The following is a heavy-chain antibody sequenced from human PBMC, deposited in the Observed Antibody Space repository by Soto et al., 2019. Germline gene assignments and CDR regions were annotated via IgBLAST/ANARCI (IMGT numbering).Heavy chain of an antibody. CDR2: IDPSDSYT. V-gene: IGHV5-10-1*01. CDR3: ARQRGRIVVVPAATNWFDP. CDR1: GYSFTSYW. J-gene: IGHJ5*02. Sequence: GESLKISCKGSGYSFTSYWISWVRQMPGKGLEWMGRIDPSDSYTNCSPSFQGHVTISADKSISTAYLQWSSLKASDTAMYYCARQRGRIVVVPAATNWFDPWGQGTLVTVSS. D-gene: IGHD2-2*01.